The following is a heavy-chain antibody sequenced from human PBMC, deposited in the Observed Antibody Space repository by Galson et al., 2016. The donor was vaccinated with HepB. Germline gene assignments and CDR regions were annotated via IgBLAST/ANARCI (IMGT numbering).Heavy chain of an antibody. CDR3: PRVTIFGIIEGFDP. D-gene: IGHD3-3*02. CDR1: GGSISPYY. J-gene: IGHJ5*02. Sequence: SETLSLTCTVSGGSISPYYWSWIRQTPGLGLQYIGYVYHTGSTYYNPSLKSRFTLSVYTSRNQFSLKLSSVTASDTAIDYCPRVTIFGIIEGFDPWVQGILVTVSS. V-gene: IGHV4-59*01. CDR2: VYHTGST.